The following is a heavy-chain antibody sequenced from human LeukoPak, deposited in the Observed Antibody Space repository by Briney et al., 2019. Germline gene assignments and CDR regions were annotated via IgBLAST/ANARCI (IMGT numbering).Heavy chain of an antibody. D-gene: IGHD6-19*01. V-gene: IGHV1-2*02. CDR2: INPNSGGT. CDR3: ARGRYSSGWYKEKTWFDP. J-gene: IGHJ5*02. CDR1: GYTFTGYY. Sequence: ASVKVSCKASGYTFTGYYMHWVRQAPGQGLEWMGWINPNSGGTNYAQKFQGRVTMTRDTSISTAYMELSRLRSDDTAVYYCARGRYSSGWYKEKTWFDPWGQGILVTVSS.